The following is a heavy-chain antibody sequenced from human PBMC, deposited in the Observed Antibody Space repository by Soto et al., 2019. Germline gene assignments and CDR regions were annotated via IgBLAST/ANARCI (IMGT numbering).Heavy chain of an antibody. Sequence: ASVKVSCKASGYTFTSYDIHWVRQATGQGLEWMGWMNPNSGNTGYAQRFQGRLTMTKNTSISTAYMELSSLTPEDTAVYYCATLRLRGRHYYYYGMDLWGQGTTVTVS. CDR1: GYTFTSYD. J-gene: IGHJ6*02. CDR3: ATLRLRGRHYYYYGMDL. V-gene: IGHV1-8*01. D-gene: IGHD4-17*01. CDR2: MNPNSGNT.